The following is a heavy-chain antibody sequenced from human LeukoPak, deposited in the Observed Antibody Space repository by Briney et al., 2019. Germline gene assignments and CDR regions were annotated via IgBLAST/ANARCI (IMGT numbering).Heavy chain of an antibody. CDR1: GGSLSSSSYY. D-gene: IGHD6-19*01. V-gene: IGHV4-39*01. J-gene: IGHJ4*02. CDR3: ARITSSGWYAPIDY. CDR2: IYYSGST. Sequence: PSETLSLTCTVSGGSLSSSSYYRGWLRQPPGKGLEWIGSIYYSGSTYYNPSLKSRVTISVDTSKNQFSLKLSSVTAADTAVYYCARITSSGWYAPIDYWGQGTLVTVSS.